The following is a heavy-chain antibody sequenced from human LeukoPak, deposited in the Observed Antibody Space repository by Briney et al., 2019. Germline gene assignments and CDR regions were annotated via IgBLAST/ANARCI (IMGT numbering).Heavy chain of an antibody. CDR2: IIPIFGTA. J-gene: IGHJ4*02. CDR1: GGTFSSYA. V-gene: IGHV1-69*13. CDR3: ARLVFRYYDSSGYFDY. Sequence: GASVKVSCKASGGTFSSYAISWVRQAPGQGLEWMGGIIPIFGTANYAQKFQGRVTITADESTSTAYMELSSLRSEDTAVYYCARLVFRYYDSSGYFDYWGQGTLVTLSS. D-gene: IGHD3-22*01.